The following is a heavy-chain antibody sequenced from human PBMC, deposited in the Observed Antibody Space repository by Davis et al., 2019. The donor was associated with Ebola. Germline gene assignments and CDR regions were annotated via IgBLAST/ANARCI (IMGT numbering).Heavy chain of an antibody. J-gene: IGHJ3*02. CDR3: VRDPRAGQKDAFDI. V-gene: IGHV3-48*02. Sequence: PGGSLRLSCAASGFTFSNFWMNWVRQVPGKGLEWVSCINNSGRTLYYADSVKGRFTISRDSAKNSLYLQMNSLRDEDTAVYYCVRDPRAGQKDAFDIWGQGTMVIVSS. CDR1: GFTFSNFW. CDR2: INNSGRTL.